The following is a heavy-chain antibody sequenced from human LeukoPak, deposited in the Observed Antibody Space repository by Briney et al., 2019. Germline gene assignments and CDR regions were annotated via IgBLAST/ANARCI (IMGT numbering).Heavy chain of an antibody. CDR2: INPNSGGT. Sequence: ASVKVSCKASGYTFTGYYMHWVRQAPGQGLEWMGRINPNSGGTNYAQKFQGRVTMTRDTSISTAYMELSRLRSDDTAVYYCARDWYASSGYIALGYWGQGTLVTVSS. J-gene: IGHJ4*02. V-gene: IGHV1-2*06. CDR3: ARDWYASSGYIALGY. D-gene: IGHD3-22*01. CDR1: GYTFTGYY.